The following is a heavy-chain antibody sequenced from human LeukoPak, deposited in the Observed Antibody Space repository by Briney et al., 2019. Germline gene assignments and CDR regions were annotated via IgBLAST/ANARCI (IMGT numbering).Heavy chain of an antibody. Sequence: ASVKVSCKASGYTFTSSDINWVRQATGQGLEWMGWMNPNSGNTGYAQKFQGRVTMTRNTSISTAYMELSSLRPEDTAVYYCARTQWLVIAFDIWGQGTMVTVSS. CDR2: MNPNSGNT. CDR3: ARTQWLVIAFDI. V-gene: IGHV1-8*01. D-gene: IGHD6-19*01. CDR1: GYTFTSSD. J-gene: IGHJ3*02.